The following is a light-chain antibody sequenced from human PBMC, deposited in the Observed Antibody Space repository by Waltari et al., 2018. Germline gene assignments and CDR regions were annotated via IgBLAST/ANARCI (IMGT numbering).Light chain of an antibody. CDR1: TPNIGNNY. V-gene: IGLV1-51*01. CDR2: EDN. CDR3: GTWDSSLGIGV. J-gene: IGLJ3*02. Sequence: QSVLTQAPSVSAAPGQKVTISCSGRTPNIGNNYVSWYQQFPGTAPKLLLYEDNRRPSGIPDRFSGSKSGASATLGITGLQTGDEANYYCGTWDSSLGIGVLGGGTRVTVL.